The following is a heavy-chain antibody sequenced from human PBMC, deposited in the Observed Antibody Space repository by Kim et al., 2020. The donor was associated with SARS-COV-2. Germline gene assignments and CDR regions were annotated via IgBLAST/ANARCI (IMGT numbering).Heavy chain of an antibody. V-gene: IGHV3-15*01. J-gene: IGHJ3*02. CDR2: IKSKTDGGTT. Sequence: GGSLRLSCAASGFTFSNAWMSWVRQAPGKGLEWVGRIKSKTDGGTTDYAAPVKGRFTISRDDSKNTLYLQMNSLKTEDTAVYYCTTVLDIVVVPAAPDAFDIWGQGTMVTVSS. D-gene: IGHD2-2*03. CDR1: GFTFSNAW. CDR3: TTVLDIVVVPAAPDAFDI.